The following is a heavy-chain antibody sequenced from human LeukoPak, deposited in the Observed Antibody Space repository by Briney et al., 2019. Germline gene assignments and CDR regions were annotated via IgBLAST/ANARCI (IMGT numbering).Heavy chain of an antibody. D-gene: IGHD6-19*01. Sequence: QPGGSLRLSCAASGFTFSSYAMHWVRQAPGKGLEWVAVISYDGSNKYYADSVKGRFTISRDNSKNTLYLQMNCLRAEDTAVYYCARASFNNQWLAPLLIQDNHYFDYWGQGTLVTVSS. CDR3: ARASFNNQWLAPLLIQDNHYFDY. CDR2: ISYDGSNK. V-gene: IGHV3-30*04. J-gene: IGHJ4*02. CDR1: GFTFSSYA.